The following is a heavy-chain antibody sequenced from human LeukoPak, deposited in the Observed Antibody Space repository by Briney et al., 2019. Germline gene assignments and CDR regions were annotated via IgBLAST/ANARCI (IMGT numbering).Heavy chain of an antibody. CDR1: GYSFINYG. Sequence: ASVKVSCKASGYSFINYGISWVRPAPGQGLEWMGWISVYNGNTKYAQNVQDRVTVTSDTSTSTAYMELRSLRSDDTAMYYCARSGYGQNDILSNFDYWGQGTLVTVSS. J-gene: IGHJ4*02. CDR2: ISVYNGNT. CDR3: ARSGYGQNDILSNFDY. V-gene: IGHV1-18*01. D-gene: IGHD3-9*01.